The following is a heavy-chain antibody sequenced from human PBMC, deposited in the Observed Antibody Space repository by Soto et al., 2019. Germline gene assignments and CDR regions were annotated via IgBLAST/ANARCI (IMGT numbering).Heavy chain of an antibody. J-gene: IGHJ6*02. CDR1: GGSINSGDYY. D-gene: IGHD3-10*01. Sequence: SETLSLTCTVSGGSINSGDYYWTWVRQPPGKGLEWIGNIFHSGSTYYTPSLQSRVTISLDTSKNHFSLKLSSVTPADTAVYYCARDRYFGSGAYYNFYSGMDGWGQGTTVTVSS. CDR2: IFHSGST. V-gene: IGHV4-30-4*01. CDR3: ARDRYFGSGAYYNFYSGMDG.